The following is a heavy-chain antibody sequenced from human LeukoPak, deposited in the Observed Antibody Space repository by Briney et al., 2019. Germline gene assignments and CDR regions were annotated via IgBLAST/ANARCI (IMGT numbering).Heavy chain of an antibody. J-gene: IGHJ3*02. Sequence: ASVKVSCKASGYTFTSYAMHWVRQAPGQRLEWMGWINAGNGNTKYSQKFQGRVTVTRDTSASTAYMELSSLRSEDTAVYYCARDSEWELSAFDIWGQGTMVTVSS. CDR1: GYTFTSYA. CDR3: ARDSEWELSAFDI. CDR2: INAGNGNT. V-gene: IGHV1-3*01. D-gene: IGHD1-26*01.